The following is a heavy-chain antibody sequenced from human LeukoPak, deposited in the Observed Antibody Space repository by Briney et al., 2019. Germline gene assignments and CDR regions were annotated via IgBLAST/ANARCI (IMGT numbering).Heavy chain of an antibody. CDR2: IYVTGT. Sequence: SETLSLTCTVSGGSIGTYYWSWIRQSPGKGLEWIGYIYVTGTRYNPYLQSRVTISVDRSRNHFFLKMSSVTAADTAVYSCARHIGGGIEDMDVWGKGTKVIVSS. CDR3: ARHIGGGIEDMDV. D-gene: IGHD3-16*02. J-gene: IGHJ6*03. CDR1: GGSIGTYY. V-gene: IGHV4-59*08.